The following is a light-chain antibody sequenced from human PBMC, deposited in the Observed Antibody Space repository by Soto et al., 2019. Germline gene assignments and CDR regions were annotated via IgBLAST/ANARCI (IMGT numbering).Light chain of an antibody. CDR1: QSVSSN. V-gene: IGKV3-15*01. CDR3: HQYDNWPKT. Sequence: EIGVTQSPSTLSVSPGERATLSCRASQSVSSNLAWYQQKPGQAPRLLIYGASTRATGIPARFSGSGSGTEFTLTISSLQSEDFAVYYCHQYDNWPKTFGQGRRLEIK. CDR2: GAS. J-gene: IGKJ5*01.